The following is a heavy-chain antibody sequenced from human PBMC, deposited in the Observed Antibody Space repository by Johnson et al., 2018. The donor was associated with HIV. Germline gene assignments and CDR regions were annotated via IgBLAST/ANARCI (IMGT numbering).Heavy chain of an antibody. CDR1: GFTLSKHA. V-gene: IGHV3-33*01. Sequence: QVQLVESGGGVVQPGRSLRLSCAASGFTLSKHAMHWVRQAPGKGLEWVTVIWYDGSNKHYADSVKGRFTISRDNSKNTLCLQMNSLRPEDTAVFYCARGNSVAAAPLDAFDIWGQGTMVTVSS. CDR2: IWYDGSNK. D-gene: IGHD6-13*01. J-gene: IGHJ3*02. CDR3: ARGNSVAAAPLDAFDI.